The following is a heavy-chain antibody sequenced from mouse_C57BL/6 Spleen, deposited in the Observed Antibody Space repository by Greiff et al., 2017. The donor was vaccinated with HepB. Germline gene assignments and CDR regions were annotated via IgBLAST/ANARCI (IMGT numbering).Heavy chain of an antibody. Sequence: VQLQQSGTVLARPGASVKMSCKTSGYTFTSYWMHWVKQRPGQGLEWIGAIYPGNSDTSYNQKFKGKAKLTAVTSPSTAYMELSSLTNEDSAVYYCTITTVPFAYWGQGTLVTVSA. J-gene: IGHJ3*01. CDR2: IYPGNSDT. D-gene: IGHD1-1*01. V-gene: IGHV1-5*01. CDR3: TITTVPFAY. CDR1: GYTFTSYW.